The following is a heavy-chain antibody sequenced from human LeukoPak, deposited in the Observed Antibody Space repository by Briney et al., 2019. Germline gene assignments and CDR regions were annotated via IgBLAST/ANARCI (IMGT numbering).Heavy chain of an antibody. CDR1: GYSFTSYW. Sequence: KPGESLKISCKGSGYSFTSYWIGWVRQRPGKGLEWMGIIYPGDSDTRYSPSFQGQVTISADKSISTAYLQWSSLKASDTAMYYCARSQGYCSGGSCLQGDWFDPWGQGTLVTVSS. V-gene: IGHV5-51*03. CDR3: ARSQGYCSGGSCLQGDWFDP. J-gene: IGHJ5*02. CDR2: IYPGDSDT. D-gene: IGHD2-15*01.